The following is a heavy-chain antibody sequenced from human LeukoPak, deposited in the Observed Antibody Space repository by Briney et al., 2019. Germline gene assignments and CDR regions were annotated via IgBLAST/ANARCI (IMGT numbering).Heavy chain of an antibody. CDR1: GFTFSSYA. D-gene: IGHD2-21*02. Sequence: GGSLRLSCAASGFTFSSYAMSWVRQAPGKGLEWVSAISGSGGSTYYADSVKGRFTISRDNSKNTLYLQMNSLRAEDTAVYFCARTVVVTASPYYLDFWGQGTLVTVSS. J-gene: IGHJ4*02. V-gene: IGHV3-23*01. CDR3: ARTVVVTASPYYLDF. CDR2: ISGSGGST.